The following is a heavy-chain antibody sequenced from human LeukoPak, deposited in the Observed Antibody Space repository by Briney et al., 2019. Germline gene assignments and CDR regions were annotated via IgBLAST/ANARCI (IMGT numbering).Heavy chain of an antibody. CDR3: ARDGAYHPSVAFDI. V-gene: IGHV4-4*07. CDR2: IYTSGST. D-gene: IGHD2-2*01. J-gene: IGHJ3*02. Sequence: SETLALNCPGSGGSISSYYWSWIRQPAGEGLEWIGRIYTSGSTIYNPSLKSRVTMSVDTSKNQFSLKLSSVTAADTAVYYCARDGAYHPSVAFDIWGQGTMVTVSS. CDR1: GGSISSYY.